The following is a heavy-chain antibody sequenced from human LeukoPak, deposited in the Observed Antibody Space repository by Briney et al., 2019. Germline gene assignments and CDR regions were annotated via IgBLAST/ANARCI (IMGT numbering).Heavy chain of an antibody. CDR1: GYTFTSYY. CDR3: AKGFMRWGEVYYMDV. J-gene: IGHJ6*03. Sequence: GASVKVSCKASGYTFTSYYMHWVRQAPGQGLEWMGIINPSGGSTSYAQKFQGRVTMTRDMSTSTVYMELSSLRSEDTAVYYCAKGFMRWGEVYYMDVWGKGTTVTVSS. CDR2: INPSGGST. D-gene: IGHD3-16*01. V-gene: IGHV1-46*01.